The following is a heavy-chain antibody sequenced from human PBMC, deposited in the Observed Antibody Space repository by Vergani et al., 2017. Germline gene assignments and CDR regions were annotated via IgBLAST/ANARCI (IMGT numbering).Heavy chain of an antibody. Sequence: QLQLQESGPGLVKPSETLSLTCTVSGGSISSSSYYWGWIRQPPGKGLEWIGSIYYSGSTYYNPSLKSRVTISVDTSKNQFSLKLSSVTAADTAVYYCARQTDYDFLSGFSPWGQGTLVTVSS. CDR3: ARQTDYDFLSGFSP. CDR2: IYYSGST. J-gene: IGHJ5*02. CDR1: GGSISSSSYY. V-gene: IGHV4-39*01. D-gene: IGHD3-3*01.